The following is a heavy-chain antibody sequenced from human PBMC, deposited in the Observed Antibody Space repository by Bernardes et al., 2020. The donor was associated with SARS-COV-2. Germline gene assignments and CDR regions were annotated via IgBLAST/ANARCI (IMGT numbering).Heavy chain of an antibody. V-gene: IGHV1-18*04. D-gene: IGHD2-15*01. CDR3: ARVEGFCSGGTCFSLFYFDH. J-gene: IGHJ4*02. Sequence: ASVKVSCKASGYTYTTYGIGWVRQAPGHGLEWLGWISGSMGTTTYARHLQAEITMTNDLSTNKAFMELRRLRSDATAIYYCARVEGFCSGGTCFSLFYFDHWGQGTLVSVS. CDR1: GYTYTTYG. CDR2: ISGSMGTT.